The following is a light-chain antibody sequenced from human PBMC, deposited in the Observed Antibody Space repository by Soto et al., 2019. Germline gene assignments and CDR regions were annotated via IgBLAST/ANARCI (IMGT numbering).Light chain of an antibody. J-gene: IGKJ2*02. CDR1: QSVSSSY. V-gene: IGKV3-20*01. Sequence: EIVLTQSPGTLSLSPGERATLSCRASQSVSSSYLAWYQQKPGQAPRLLIYGASSRATGIPDRFSGSGSGTEFPLTISRLEPEDFAVYYCQQYGISPPCTFGQGTKLEIK. CDR2: GAS. CDR3: QQYGISPPCT.